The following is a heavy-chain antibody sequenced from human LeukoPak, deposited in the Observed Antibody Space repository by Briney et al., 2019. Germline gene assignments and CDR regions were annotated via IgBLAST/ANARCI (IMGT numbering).Heavy chain of an antibody. CDR1: GFTFSSYG. CDR3: ARIWFGELRGPFDY. J-gene: IGHJ4*02. CDR2: ISSDGSKQ. D-gene: IGHD3-10*01. Sequence: GGSLRLSCAASGFTFSSYGLHWVRQAPGEGLDWVAVISSDGSKQYYADSVKGRFTISRDNSKNTLYLQMNSLRAEDTAVYYCARIWFGELRGPFDYWGQGTLVTVSS. V-gene: IGHV3-30*03.